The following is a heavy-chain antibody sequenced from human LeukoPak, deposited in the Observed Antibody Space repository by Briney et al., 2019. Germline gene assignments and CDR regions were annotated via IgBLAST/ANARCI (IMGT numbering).Heavy chain of an antibody. Sequence: SQTLSLTCTVSGGSISSGSYYWSWIRQPAGKGLEWIGRVHTSGTTDYNPSLRSRVTISVDTSKNQFSLRLSSVTAADTAVYQCERGVSQVRGMWFDPWGQGTLVTV. V-gene: IGHV4-61*02. CDR2: VHTSGTT. J-gene: IGHJ5*02. CDR3: ERGVSQVRGMWFDP. D-gene: IGHD3-10*01. CDR1: GGSISSGSYY.